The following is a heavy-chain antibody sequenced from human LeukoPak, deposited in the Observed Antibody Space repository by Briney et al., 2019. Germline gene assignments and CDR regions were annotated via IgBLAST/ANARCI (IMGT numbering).Heavy chain of an antibody. CDR3: ARMAVSGRDNWFDP. CDR2: LSPNSGNT. CDR1: GYTFTSYD. J-gene: IGHJ5*02. V-gene: IGHV1-8*03. Sequence: ASVKVSCKASGYTFTSYDINWVRQATGQGLEWMGWLSPNSGNTGYAQKFQGRVTITRNTSINTAYMELSSLRSDDTAVYYCARMAVSGRDNWFDPWGPGSLVTVSS. D-gene: IGHD6-19*01.